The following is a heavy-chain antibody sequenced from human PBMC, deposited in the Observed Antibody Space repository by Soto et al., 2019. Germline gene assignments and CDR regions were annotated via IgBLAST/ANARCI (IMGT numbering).Heavy chain of an antibody. Sequence: PGGSLRLSCTASGFTFGDYAMSWVRQAPGKGLEWVGFIRSKAYGGTTEYAASVKGRFTISRDDSKSIAYLQMNSLKTEDTAAYYCTRQEADRARYFDYWGQGTLVTVSS. CDR1: GFTFGDYA. CDR2: IRSKAYGGTT. CDR3: TRQEADRARYFDY. D-gene: IGHD6-13*01. J-gene: IGHJ4*02. V-gene: IGHV3-49*04.